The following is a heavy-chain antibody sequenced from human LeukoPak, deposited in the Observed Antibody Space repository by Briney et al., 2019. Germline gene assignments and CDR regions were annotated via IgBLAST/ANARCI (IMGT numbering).Heavy chain of an antibody. J-gene: IGHJ6*02. CDR2: INPSGDST. D-gene: IGHD1-14*01. CDR3: ARGRNGEYYYYGMDV. Sequence: ASVKVPCKASGYTFTSYYMHWVRQAPGQGLEWMGIINPSGDSTSYAQKFQGRVTMTRDTSTSTVYMELSSLRSEDTAVYYCARGRNGEYYYYGMDVWGQGTTVTVSS. V-gene: IGHV1-46*01. CDR1: GYTFTSYY.